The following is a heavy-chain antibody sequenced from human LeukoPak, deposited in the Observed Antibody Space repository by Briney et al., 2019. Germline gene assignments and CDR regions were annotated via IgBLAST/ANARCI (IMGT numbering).Heavy chain of an antibody. J-gene: IGHJ6*02. Sequence: ASVTVSCKVSGYTVTEISMHWVRQAPGKGLEWMGAFAPEDDESIYSQKFRGRLIMTEDTSTDTAYMELKSLTSDDTAVYFCATDRTGTYYYGMDVWGQGTTVTVSS. V-gene: IGHV1-24*01. D-gene: IGHD1/OR15-1a*01. CDR3: ATDRTGTYYYGMDV. CDR2: FAPEDDES. CDR1: GYTVTEIS.